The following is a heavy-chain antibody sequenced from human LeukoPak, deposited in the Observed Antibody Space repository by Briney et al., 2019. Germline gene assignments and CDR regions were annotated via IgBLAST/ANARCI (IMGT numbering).Heavy chain of an antibody. Sequence: GASVKVSCKASGGTLINYPMNWVRQAPGQGLEWMGGIIPIFGATNYAQRFQGRVTITADESTTTAYMELSSLRSEDTAVYYCARGVQEYYGSANYIFDTWGQGTQVTVSS. CDR2: IIPIFGAT. CDR3: ARGVQEYYGSANYIFDT. J-gene: IGHJ5*02. D-gene: IGHD3-10*01. V-gene: IGHV1-69*13. CDR1: GGTLINYP.